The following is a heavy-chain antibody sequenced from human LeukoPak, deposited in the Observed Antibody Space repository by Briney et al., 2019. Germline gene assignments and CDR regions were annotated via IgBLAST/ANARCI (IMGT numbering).Heavy chain of an antibody. CDR3: ATRIVGATDAFDI. CDR2: IYPGDSDT. V-gene: IGHV5-51*01. D-gene: IGHD1-26*01. Sequence: GESLKISCKGSGYSFTSYWIGWVRQMPGKGLEWMGVIYPGDSDTRYSPSFQGQVTISADKSISTAYLQWSSLKASDTAMYYCATRIVGATDAFDIWGQGTMVTVSS. CDR1: GYSFTSYW. J-gene: IGHJ3*02.